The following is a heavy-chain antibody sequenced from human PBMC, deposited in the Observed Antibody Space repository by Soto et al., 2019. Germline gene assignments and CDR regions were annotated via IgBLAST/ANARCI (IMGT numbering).Heavy chain of an antibody. J-gene: IGHJ4*02. CDR2: INPNSGGT. D-gene: IGHD3-3*01. CDR1: CYTFPGLL. Sequence: GGPVQGPWDAFCYTFPGLLMQLVPQAPGQGLEWMGWINPNSGGTNYAQKFQGWVTMTRDTSISTAYMELSRLRSDDTAVYYCARVIRSLEWSYYFDYWGQGTLVTVSS. V-gene: IGHV1-2*04. CDR3: ARVIRSLEWSYYFDY.